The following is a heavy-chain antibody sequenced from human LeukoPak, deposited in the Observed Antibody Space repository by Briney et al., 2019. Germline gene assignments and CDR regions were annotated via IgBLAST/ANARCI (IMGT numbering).Heavy chain of an antibody. CDR1: GGSISSYY. CDR3: ARVRYENYYDSSGYHNNWFDP. D-gene: IGHD3-22*01. CDR2: IYYSGST. V-gene: IGHV4-59*01. J-gene: IGHJ5*02. Sequence: SETLSLTCTVSGGSISSYYWSWIRQFPGKGLEWIGYIYYSGSTNYNPSLKSRVTISVDTSKNQFSLKLSSVTAADTAVYYCARVRYENYYDSSGYHNNWFDPWGQGTLVTVSS.